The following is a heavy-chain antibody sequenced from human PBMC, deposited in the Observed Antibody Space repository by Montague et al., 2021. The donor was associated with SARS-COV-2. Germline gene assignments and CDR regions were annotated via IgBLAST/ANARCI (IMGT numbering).Heavy chain of an antibody. CDR2: ISSSSSYI. CDR3: ATQPSDGAGYYYGMDV. J-gene: IGHJ6*02. V-gene: IGHV3-21*01. D-gene: IGHD2-2*01. CDR1: GFTFSSYS. Sequence: SLRLSCAASGFTFSSYSMNLVRQAPGKGLEWVSSISSSSSYIYYADSXKGRFTISRDNAKNSLYLQMNSLRAEDTAVYYCATQPSDGAGYYYGMDVWGQGTTVTVSS.